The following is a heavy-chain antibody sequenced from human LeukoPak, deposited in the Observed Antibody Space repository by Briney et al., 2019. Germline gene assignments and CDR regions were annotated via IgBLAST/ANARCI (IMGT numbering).Heavy chain of an antibody. J-gene: IGHJ4*02. D-gene: IGHD1-26*01. CDR2: INPNSGGT. CDR1: GYTFTGYY. V-gene: IGHV1-2*02. CDR3: ARGLDSWDSEEVY. Sequence: ASVKVSCKASGYTFTGYYMHWVGQAPGQGLEWMGWINPNSGGTNYAQKFQGRVTMTRDTSISTAYMELSRLRSDDTAVYYCARGLDSWDSEEVYWGQGTLVTVSS.